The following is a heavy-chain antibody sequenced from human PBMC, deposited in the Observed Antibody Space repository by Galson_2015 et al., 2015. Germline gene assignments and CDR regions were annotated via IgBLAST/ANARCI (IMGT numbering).Heavy chain of an antibody. J-gene: IGHJ6*03. Sequence: SLRLSCAASGFTFNSYAMSWVRQAPGKGLEWVSGISDTGGSRWYADSVKGRFTISRDTSKNTLYLQMNSLRAEDTAVYFCAKEAYFYGSGSYFLDYYYYYYIDVWGTGTTVTVSS. D-gene: IGHD3-10*01. V-gene: IGHV3-23*01. CDR2: ISDTGGSR. CDR3: AKEAYFYGSGSYFLDYYYYYYIDV. CDR1: GFTFNSYA.